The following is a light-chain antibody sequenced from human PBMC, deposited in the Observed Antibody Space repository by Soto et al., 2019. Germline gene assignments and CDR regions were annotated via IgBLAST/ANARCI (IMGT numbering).Light chain of an antibody. J-gene: IGKJ2*01. CDR1: QSVSSSSY. CDR2: GAS. CDR3: RQYCSSPSYT. V-gene: IGKV3-20*01. Sequence: EIVLTQSPGTLSLSPGERATLSCRASQSVSSSSYLAWYQPKPGQAPRLLIYGASSRATGIPDRFSGSGSATDFTLTISRLEPEDFAVYYCRQYCSSPSYTFGQGTKLEIK.